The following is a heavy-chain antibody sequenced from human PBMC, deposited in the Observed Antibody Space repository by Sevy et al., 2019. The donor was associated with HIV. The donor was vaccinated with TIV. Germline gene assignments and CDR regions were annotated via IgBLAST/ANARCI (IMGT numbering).Heavy chain of an antibody. CDR2: INHEGRTK. Sequence: GGSLRLSCAGSGFSIRDYWMHWVRQAPGKGLEWVANINHEGRTKYYVESVKGRFTISRDNARNSLYLQMNSLTVEDTAVYFCARAIGAVGAWWAQGTLVTVSS. CDR1: GFSIRDYW. V-gene: IGHV3-7*01. D-gene: IGHD1-26*01. CDR3: ARAIGAVGAW. J-gene: IGHJ4*02.